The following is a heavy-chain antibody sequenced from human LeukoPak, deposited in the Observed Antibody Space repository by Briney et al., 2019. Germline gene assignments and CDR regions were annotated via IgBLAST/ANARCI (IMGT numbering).Heavy chain of an antibody. CDR1: GGTFNNSA. J-gene: IGHJ4*02. D-gene: IGHD3-10*01. CDR3: ARGPAAHGSAYFDY. CDR2: IMPLFGTA. V-gene: IGHV1-69*05. Sequence: SVKVSCKTSGGTFNNSAISWVRQAPGQGLEWLGGIMPLFGTAGYAQKFQGRVTITKDESTRTVYLELTSLTSDDTAVYYCARGPAAHGSAYFDYWGQGTLVTVSS.